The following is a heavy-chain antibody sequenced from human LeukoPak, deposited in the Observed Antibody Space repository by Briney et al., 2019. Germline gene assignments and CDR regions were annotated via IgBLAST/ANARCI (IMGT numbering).Heavy chain of an antibody. D-gene: IGHD1-26*01. CDR1: GGSSSGYY. CDR3: ARAVGATKCFDY. Sequence: SETLSLTCAVYGGSSSGYYWSWIRQPPGKGLEWIGEINHSGSTNYNPSLKSRVTISVDTSKNQFSLKLSSVTAADTAVYYCARAVGATKCFDYWGQGTLVTVSS. V-gene: IGHV4-34*01. CDR2: INHSGST. J-gene: IGHJ4*02.